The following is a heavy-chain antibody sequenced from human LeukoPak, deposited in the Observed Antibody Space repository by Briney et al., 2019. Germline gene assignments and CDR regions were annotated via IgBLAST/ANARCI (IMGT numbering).Heavy chain of an antibody. CDR3: ARGSPLIYGSGSYGVDY. V-gene: IGHV1-8*01. D-gene: IGHD3-10*01. J-gene: IGHJ4*02. CDR2: MNPNSGNI. CDR1: GYSFTSYD. Sequence: ASVKVSCKASGYSFTSYDINWVRQATGQGLEWMGWMNPNSGNIGYAQRFQGRLTMTTNTSLSTAYMELSSLRSEDTAVYYCARGSPLIYGSGSYGVDYWGQGTLVTVSS.